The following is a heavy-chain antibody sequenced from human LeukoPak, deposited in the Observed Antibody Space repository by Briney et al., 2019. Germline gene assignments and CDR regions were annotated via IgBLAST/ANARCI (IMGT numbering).Heavy chain of an antibody. CDR2: IHYSGST. V-gene: IGHV4-61*01. CDR3: ARIFGSGPGEYTWFDP. J-gene: IGHJ5*02. CDR1: GGSVSSGTDY. D-gene: IGHD3-10*01. Sequence: SETLSLTCTVSGGSVSSGTDYWYWIRQPPGKGLEWIGYIHYSGSTNYNPSLKTRVTISVDTSKNQFSLKLSSVTAADTAVYYCARIFGSGPGEYTWFDPWGQGTLVTVSS.